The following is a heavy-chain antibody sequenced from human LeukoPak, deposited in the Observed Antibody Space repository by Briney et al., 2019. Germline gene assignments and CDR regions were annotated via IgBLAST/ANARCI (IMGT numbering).Heavy chain of an antibody. D-gene: IGHD4-11*01. V-gene: IGHV1-69*01. CDR1: GGTFSSYA. J-gene: IGHJ4*02. CDR2: IIPIFGTA. Sequence: XKASGGTFSSYAISWVRQAPGQGREWMGGIIPIFGTANYAQKFQGRVTITADESTSTAYMELSSLRSEDTAVYYCARVSGVVSNYGFDYWGQGTLVTVSS. CDR3: ARVSGVVSNYGFDY.